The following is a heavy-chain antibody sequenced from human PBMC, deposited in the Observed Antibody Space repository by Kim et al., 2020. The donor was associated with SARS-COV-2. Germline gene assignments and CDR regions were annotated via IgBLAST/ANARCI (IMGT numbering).Heavy chain of an antibody. Sequence: GESLKISCKGSGYSFTSYWIGWVRQMPGKGLEWMGIIYPGDSDTRYSPSFQGQVTISADKSISTAYLQWSSLKASDTAMYYCAIVGGGPDHESPIDYWGQGTLVTVSS. J-gene: IGHJ4*02. CDR3: AIVGGGPDHESPIDY. V-gene: IGHV5-51*01. CDR1: GYSFTSYW. CDR2: IYPGDSDT. D-gene: IGHD6-19*01.